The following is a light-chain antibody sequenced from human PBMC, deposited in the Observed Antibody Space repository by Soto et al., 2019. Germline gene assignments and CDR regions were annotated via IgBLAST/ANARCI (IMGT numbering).Light chain of an antibody. V-gene: IGLV2-23*02. J-gene: IGLJ7*01. Sequence: QSALTQPASVSGSPGQSITISCTGTSSGVGSHNLVSWYQQHPGQAPKLMIYEVSQRPLGVSARFSASKSGNTASLTISGLQAEDEADYYCCSYGGSRAVFGGGTQLTVL. CDR1: SSGVGSHNL. CDR2: EVS. CDR3: CSYGGSRAV.